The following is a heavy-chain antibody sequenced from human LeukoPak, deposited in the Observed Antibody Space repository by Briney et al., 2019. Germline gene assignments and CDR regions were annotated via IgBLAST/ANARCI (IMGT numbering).Heavy chain of an antibody. CDR2: IYYSGST. D-gene: IGHD3-22*01. J-gene: IGHJ4*02. Sequence: SETLSLTCTVSGGSISSYYWSWIRQPPGKGLEWIGYIYYSGSTNYNPSLKSRVTISVDTSKNQFSLKLSSVTAADTAVYYCARAPRYDSSGYYYDYWGQGTLVTVSS. CDR1: GGSISSYY. CDR3: ARAPRYDSSGYYYDY. V-gene: IGHV4-59*01.